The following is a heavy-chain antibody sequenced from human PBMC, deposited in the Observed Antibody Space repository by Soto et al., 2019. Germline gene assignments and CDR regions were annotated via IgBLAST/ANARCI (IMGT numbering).Heavy chain of an antibody. V-gene: IGHV4-59*08. CDR3: ARGYDSSGYYFDY. CDR2: IYYSGST. Sequence: PSETLSLTCTVSGGSISSYYWSWIRQPPGKGLEWIGYIYYSGSTNYNPSLKSRVTISVDTSKNQFSLKLSSVTAADTAVYYCARGYDSSGYYFDYWGQGALVTVSS. J-gene: IGHJ4*02. CDR1: GGSISSYY. D-gene: IGHD3-22*01.